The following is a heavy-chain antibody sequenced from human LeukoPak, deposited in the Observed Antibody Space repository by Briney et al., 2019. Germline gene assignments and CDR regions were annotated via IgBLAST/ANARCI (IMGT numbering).Heavy chain of an antibody. CDR1: EFTLINNY. V-gene: IGHV3-53*01. D-gene: IGHD3-22*01. CDR3: AKGGNYDGSRYAAWFFDV. Sequence: GGSLRLSCAISEFTLINNYMTWVRQAPGRGLEWVALIYVGGHTCHADSLKGRFAISSDNSKNTLYLHMNSLRAEDTAVYYCAKGGNYDGSRYAAWFFDVWGRGTLVTVSS. CDR2: IYVGGHT. J-gene: IGHJ2*01.